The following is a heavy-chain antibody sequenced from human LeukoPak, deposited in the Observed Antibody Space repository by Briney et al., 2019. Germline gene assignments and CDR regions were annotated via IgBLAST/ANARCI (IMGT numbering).Heavy chain of an antibody. CDR3: ARGETDYYYYYGLGV. Sequence: PSETLSLTCSVSGGSIRSDYWTWIRQPAGKGLEWIGRIYTSGSTNYNPSLKSRVTLSLDKSRNQFSLRLTAVTAADTAVYYCARGETDYYYYYGLGVWGHGTTVTVSS. J-gene: IGHJ6*02. CDR1: GGSIRSDY. CDR2: IYTSGST. D-gene: IGHD4/OR15-4a*01. V-gene: IGHV4-4*07.